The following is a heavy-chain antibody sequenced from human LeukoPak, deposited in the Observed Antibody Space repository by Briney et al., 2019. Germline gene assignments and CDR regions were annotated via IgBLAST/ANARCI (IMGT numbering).Heavy chain of an antibody. CDR3: ARVGSSWSLLYFDY. CDR2: ISAYNGNA. D-gene: IGHD6-13*01. CDR1: GYTFTSYG. J-gene: IGHJ4*02. V-gene: IGHV1-18*01. Sequence: ASVKVSCKASGYTFTSYGISWVRQAPGQGLEWMGWISAYNGNANYAQKLQGRVTMTTDTSASTAYMELRSLRSDDTAVYYCARVGSSWSLLYFDYWGQGTLVTVSS.